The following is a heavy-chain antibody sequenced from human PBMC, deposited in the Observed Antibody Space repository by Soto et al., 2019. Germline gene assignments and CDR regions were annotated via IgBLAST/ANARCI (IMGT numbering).Heavy chain of an antibody. CDR1: GGSISSSSHS. D-gene: IGHD1-7*01. CDR3: ARSHNWNYGGGLPNDY. Sequence: PSETLYLTCTVSGGSISSSSHSWGWIRQPPGKGLEWIGSIYYSGSTYYNPSLKSRVTITVDTSKNQFSQQLSTGTAADTAVFYCARSHNWNYGGGLPNDYWGQGTLVTVSS. J-gene: IGHJ4*02. V-gene: IGHV4-39*01. CDR2: IYYSGST.